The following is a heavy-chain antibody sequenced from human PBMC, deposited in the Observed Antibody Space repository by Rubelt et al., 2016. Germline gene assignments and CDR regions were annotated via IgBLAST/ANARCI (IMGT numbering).Heavy chain of an antibody. J-gene: IGHJ3*02. CDR2: IKSDGRST. CDR1: GFTLSGYW. CDR3: VRGESIALWNAFDI. V-gene: IGHV3-74*02. Sequence: EVQLVVSGGGLVQPGGSLRLSCAASGFTLSGYWMHWVRQAPGKGLVWVSRIKSDGRSTDYADSVKGRFTISRDDAKITVSFQLSRLRFEDTAVYYCVRGESIALWNAFDIWGQGTMVTVSS. D-gene: IGHD3-10*01.